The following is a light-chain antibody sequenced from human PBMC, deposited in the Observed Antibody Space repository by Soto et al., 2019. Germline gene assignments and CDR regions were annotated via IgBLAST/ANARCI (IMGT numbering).Light chain of an antibody. V-gene: IGKV1-12*01. CDR1: QDIGTW. J-gene: IGKJ1*01. Sequence: DIQMTQSPSSVSASIGDRVIITCRASQDIGTWLAWYQQKPGQVPNLLMYPASILHSGVPSRFSGSGPRIECIVTLGSLQPEDFAPYYCQQANGFPPWTFGQGTKVDNK. CDR2: PAS. CDR3: QQANGFPPWT.